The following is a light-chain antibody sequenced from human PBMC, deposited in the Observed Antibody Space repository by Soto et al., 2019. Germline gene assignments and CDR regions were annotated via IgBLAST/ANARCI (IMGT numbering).Light chain of an antibody. CDR2: DAS. CDR1: HSISTY. J-gene: IGKJ5*01. Sequence: EIVLTHSPATLSLSPCGRATLSFRASHSISTYLGWYQQRPGQAPRLLIYDASGRAAGVPDRFSGSGSGTDFTLTISRLEPEDFAVYYCQQRSSWPITFGQGTRLEIK. CDR3: QQRSSWPIT. V-gene: IGKV3-11*01.